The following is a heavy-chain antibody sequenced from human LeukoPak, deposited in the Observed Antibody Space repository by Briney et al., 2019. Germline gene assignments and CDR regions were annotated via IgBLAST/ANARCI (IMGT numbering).Heavy chain of an antibody. J-gene: IGHJ4*02. V-gene: IGHV3-11*06. CDR3: ARSQYSGSYFDY. Sequence: GGSLRLSCAASGFTFSDYYMSWTRQAPGKGLEWVSYISSSSYTNYADSVKGRFTISRDNAKNTLYLQMNSLRAEDTAVYYCARSQYSGSYFDYWGQGTLVTVSS. CDR1: GFTFSDYY. D-gene: IGHD1-26*01. CDR2: ISSSSYT.